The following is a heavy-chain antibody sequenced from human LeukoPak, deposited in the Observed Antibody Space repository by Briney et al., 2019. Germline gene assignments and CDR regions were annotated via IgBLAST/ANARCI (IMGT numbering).Heavy chain of an antibody. J-gene: IGHJ6*03. Sequence: SETLSLTCTVSGVSISSSNSYWGWIRQPPGKGLEWIGSIYYSGSTYYNPSLKSRVTISVDTSKNQFSLKLSSVTAADTAVYYCARCSSGWYENYYYYYMDVWGKGTTVTISS. V-gene: IGHV4-39*01. CDR2: IYYSGST. D-gene: IGHD6-19*01. CDR1: GVSISSSNSY. CDR3: ARCSSGWYENYYYYYMDV.